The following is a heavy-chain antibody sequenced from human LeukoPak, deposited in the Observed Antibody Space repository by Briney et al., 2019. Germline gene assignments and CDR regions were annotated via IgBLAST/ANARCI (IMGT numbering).Heavy chain of an antibody. V-gene: IGHV3-30-3*01. Sequence: GGSLRLSCAASGFTFSRYTMHWIRQSPDKGLEWVAVISRHEINRYYADSVRGRFTISRDNSQSILYLEMNSLTIEDTGVYYCARDPVDRPPDYFDYWGQGTLVTVSS. CDR2: ISRHEINR. CDR3: ARDPVDRPPDYFDY. CDR1: GFTFSRYT. J-gene: IGHJ4*02. D-gene: IGHD2-15*01.